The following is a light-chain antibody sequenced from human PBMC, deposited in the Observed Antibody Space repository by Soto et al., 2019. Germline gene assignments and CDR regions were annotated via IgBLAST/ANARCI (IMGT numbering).Light chain of an antibody. CDR1: QSVSIN. CDR2: GAS. CDR3: QQYHNWYS. V-gene: IGKV3-15*01. J-gene: IGKJ2*03. Sequence: VMTQSPATLSVSPGERATFSCRASQSVSINLAWYQQKPGQAPRLLIYGASTRATGIPARFSGSGSGTEFTLTISSLQSEDSAVYYCQQYHNWYSFGQGSKVEIK.